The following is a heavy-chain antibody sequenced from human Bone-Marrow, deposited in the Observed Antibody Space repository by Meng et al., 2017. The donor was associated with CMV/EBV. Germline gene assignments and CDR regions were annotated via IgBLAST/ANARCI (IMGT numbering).Heavy chain of an antibody. D-gene: IGHD2-2*01. V-gene: IGHV4-39*07. Sequence: SETLSLTCTVSGGSISSSSYYWGWIRQPPGKGLEWIGSIYYSGSTYYNPSLKSRVTISVDTSKNQFSLKLSSVTAADTAVYYCATGYCSSTSCYWRYWGQGTLVTVSS. CDR1: GGSISSSSYY. CDR3: ATGYCSSTSCYWRY. CDR2: IYYSGST. J-gene: IGHJ4*02.